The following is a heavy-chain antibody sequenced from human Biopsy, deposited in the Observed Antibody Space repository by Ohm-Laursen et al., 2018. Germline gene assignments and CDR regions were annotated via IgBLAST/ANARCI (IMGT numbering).Heavy chain of an antibody. J-gene: IGHJ4*02. CDR3: ARRGSGGRSFDY. CDR1: GDSINSSY. V-gene: IGHV4-59*08. Sequence: PSQTLSLTCTVSGDSINSSYWSWIRQAPGKGLEWIGFISNSGNTNYNSSLKSRVTISADTSKNQFSLKLGSVTVADTAVFYCARRGSGGRSFDYWGQGSLVTVSS. CDR2: ISNSGNT. D-gene: IGHD2-15*01.